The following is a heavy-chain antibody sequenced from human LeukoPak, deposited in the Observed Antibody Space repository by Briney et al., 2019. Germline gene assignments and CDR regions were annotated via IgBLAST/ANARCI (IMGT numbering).Heavy chain of an antibody. CDR3: ARHFPYCSGGSCPNWFDS. CDR1: GGSISSYY. D-gene: IGHD2-15*01. V-gene: IGHV4-4*09. Sequence: TSETLSLTCTASGGSISSYYWSWIRQPPGKGLEWIGYIYTSGSTNYNPSLKSQVTISVDTSKNQFSLKLSSVTAADTAVYYCARHFPYCSGGSCPNWFDSWGQGTLVTVSS. J-gene: IGHJ5*01. CDR2: IYTSGST.